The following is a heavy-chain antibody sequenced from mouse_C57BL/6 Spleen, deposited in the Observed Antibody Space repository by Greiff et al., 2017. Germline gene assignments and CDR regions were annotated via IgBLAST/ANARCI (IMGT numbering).Heavy chain of an antibody. V-gene: IGHV5-12*01. CDR3: ARRDPFFAY. CDR1: GFTFSDYY. J-gene: IGHJ3*01. Sequence: EVKLVESGGGLVQPGGSLKLSCAASGFTFSDYYMYWVRQTPEKRLEWVAYISNGGGSTYYPDTVKGRFTISRDNAKNTLYLQMSRLKSEDTAMYYCARRDPFFAYWGQGTLGTVSA. CDR2: ISNGGGST.